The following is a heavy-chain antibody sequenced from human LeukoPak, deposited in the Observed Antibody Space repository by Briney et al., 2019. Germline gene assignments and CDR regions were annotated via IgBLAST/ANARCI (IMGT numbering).Heavy chain of an antibody. J-gene: IGHJ5*02. CDR1: GFTFNDYY. V-gene: IGHV3-11*01. CDR3: ATDGAGFDT. Sequence: GGSLRLSCAASGFTFNDYYMSWIRQAPGKGLEWLSYINIGGTNTHYADSVKGRYTISRDNAKKSLYLEMNNLRAEDTAVYYCATDGAGFDTWGQGVLVTVSS. CDR2: INIGGTNT.